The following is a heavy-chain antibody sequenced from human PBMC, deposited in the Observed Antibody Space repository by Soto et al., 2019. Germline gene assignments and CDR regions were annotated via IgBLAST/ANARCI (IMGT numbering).Heavy chain of an antibody. CDR1: GFTFSSYA. V-gene: IGHV3-23*01. J-gene: IGHJ4*02. Sequence: GGSLRLSCAASGFTFSSYAMSWVRQAPGKGLEWVSAISGSGGSTYYADSVKGRFTISRDNSKNTLYLQMNSLRAEDTAVYYCAKGRIKAMVRGVILLLDYWGQGTLVT. CDR3: AKGRIKAMVRGVILLLDY. D-gene: IGHD3-10*01. CDR2: ISGSGGST.